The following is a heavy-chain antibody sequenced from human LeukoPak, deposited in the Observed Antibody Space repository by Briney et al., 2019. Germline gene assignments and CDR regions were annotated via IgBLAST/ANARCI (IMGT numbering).Heavy chain of an antibody. J-gene: IGHJ2*01. D-gene: IGHD6-19*01. Sequence: GGSLRLSCAASGFTFSSYAMHWVRQAPGKGLEYVSAISSNGGSTYYANSVKGRFTISRDNSKNTLYLQMGSLRAEDMAVYYCARDHSPYSSGPNWYFDLWGRGTLVTVSS. V-gene: IGHV3-64*01. CDR3: ARDHSPYSSGPNWYFDL. CDR1: GFTFSSYA. CDR2: ISSNGGST.